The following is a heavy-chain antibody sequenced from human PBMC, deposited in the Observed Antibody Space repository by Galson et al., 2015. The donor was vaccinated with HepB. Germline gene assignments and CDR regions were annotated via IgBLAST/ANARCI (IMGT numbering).Heavy chain of an antibody. CDR1: GFTFSNYE. D-gene: IGHD6-13*01. Sequence: SLRLSCAASGFTFSNYEMNWVRQALGKGLEWVSYISSGARTIYYADSVKGRFTISRDNAKNSLYLQMNSLRAEDTAFYYCASENPGSSSWSKRGLRYWGQGTLVTVSS. CDR3: ASENPGSSSWSKRGLRY. CDR2: ISSGARTI. V-gene: IGHV3-48*03. J-gene: IGHJ4*02.